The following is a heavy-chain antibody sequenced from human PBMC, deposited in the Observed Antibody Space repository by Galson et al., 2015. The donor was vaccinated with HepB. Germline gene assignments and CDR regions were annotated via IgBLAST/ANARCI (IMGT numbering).Heavy chain of an antibody. J-gene: IGHJ6*03. Sequence: SCAASGFTVSSSYVIWVRQAPGKGLEWVSLILAGGSTYYADSVNGRFTISRDNAKNTLSLQMSSLRAEDTAVYYCARLVWLGRYMDVWGKGTTVTVSS. D-gene: IGHD3-10*01. CDR3: ARLVWLGRYMDV. V-gene: IGHV3-53*01. CDR1: GFTVSSSY. CDR2: ILAGGST.